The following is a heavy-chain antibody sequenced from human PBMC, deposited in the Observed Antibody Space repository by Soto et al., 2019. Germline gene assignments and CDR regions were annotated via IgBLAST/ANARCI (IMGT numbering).Heavy chain of an antibody. CDR2: IWYDGSNK. Sequence: GGSLRLSCAASGFTFSSYGMHWVRQAPGKGLEWVAVIWYDGSNKYYADSVKGRFTISRDNSKNTLYLQMNSLRAEDTAVYYCARDFQLLYFDYWGQGTLVTLSS. V-gene: IGHV3-33*01. CDR1: GFTFSSYG. D-gene: IGHD2-2*01. J-gene: IGHJ4*02. CDR3: ARDFQLLYFDY.